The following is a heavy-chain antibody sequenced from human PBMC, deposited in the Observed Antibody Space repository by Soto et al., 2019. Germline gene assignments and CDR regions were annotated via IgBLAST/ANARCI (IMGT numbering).Heavy chain of an antibody. CDR3: ARVGNYYYYMDV. CDR2: IYSGGST. CDR1: GFTVSSNY. Sequence: GGSLRLSCAASGFTVSSNYMSWVRQAPGKGLEWVSVIYSGGSTYYADSVKGRFTISRDNSKNTLYLQMNSLRAEDTAVYYCARVGNYYYYMDVWGKGTTVTVSS. J-gene: IGHJ6*03. V-gene: IGHV3-66*01. D-gene: IGHD1-26*01.